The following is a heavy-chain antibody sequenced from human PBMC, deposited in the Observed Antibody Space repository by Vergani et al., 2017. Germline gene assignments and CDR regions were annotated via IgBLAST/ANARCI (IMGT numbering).Heavy chain of an antibody. V-gene: IGHV4-30-2*01. D-gene: IGHD3-22*01. CDR1: GGSISSGGYS. CDR3: ARGALFINYYDSSVYHSPPYFQH. Sequence: QLQLQESGSGLVKPSQTLSLTCAVSGGSISSGGYSWSWIRQPPGKALEWIGCTHHSGSTNYNPSLKSRVTISVDRSKNQFSLKLSSVTAADTAVYYCARGALFINYYDSSVYHSPPYFQHWGQGTLVTVSS. CDR2: THHSGST. J-gene: IGHJ1*01.